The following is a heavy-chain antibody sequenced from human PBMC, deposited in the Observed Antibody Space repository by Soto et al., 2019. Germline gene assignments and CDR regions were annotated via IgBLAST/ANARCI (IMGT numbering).Heavy chain of an antibody. CDR3: AKLYDSSVPLGYYFDY. CDR2: ISGSGGST. J-gene: IGHJ4*02. CDR1: GFTFSSYA. Sequence: GGSLRLSCAASGFTFSSYAMSWVRQAPGKGLEWVSAISGSGGSTYYADSVKGRFTISRDNSKNTLYLQMNSLRAEDTAVYYCAKLYDSSVPLGYYFDYWGQGTLVTVSS. D-gene: IGHD3-22*01. V-gene: IGHV3-23*01.